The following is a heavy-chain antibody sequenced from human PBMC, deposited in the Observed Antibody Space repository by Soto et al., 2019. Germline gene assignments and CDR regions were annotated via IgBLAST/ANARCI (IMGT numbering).Heavy chain of an antibody. D-gene: IGHD1-26*01. J-gene: IGHJ4*02. CDR1: RFSFSSYT. V-gene: IGHV3-21*01. CDR3: ARGRNSGYEH. CDR2: ISSSSSYK. Sequence: EVQLVESGGGLVKPGGSLRLSCAASRFSFSSYTMNWVRQAPGKGLQWVSSISSSSSYKDYADSLKGRVTISRDNAKNSLYLEMNGLRAEDAAVYYCARGRNSGYEHWGQGTLVIVSS.